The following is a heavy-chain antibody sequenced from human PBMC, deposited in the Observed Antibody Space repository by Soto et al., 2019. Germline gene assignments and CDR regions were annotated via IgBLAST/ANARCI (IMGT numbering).Heavy chain of an antibody. J-gene: IGHJ4*02. V-gene: IGHV3-15*01. CDR1: GFTFTKAW. CDR3: TANDYGDRPGVN. D-gene: IGHD4-17*01. Sequence: GGSLRLSCAASGFTFTKAWMTWVRQAPGKGLEWVGRIKSKTDGGTTDNAAPVIGRFTISRDDSKNTVYLHMNSLKTEDTAVYYCTANDYGDRPGVNWGQGTLVTVSS. CDR2: IKSKTDGGTT.